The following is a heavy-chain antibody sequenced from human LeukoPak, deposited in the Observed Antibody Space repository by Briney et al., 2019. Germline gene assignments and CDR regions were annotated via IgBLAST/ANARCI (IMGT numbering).Heavy chain of an antibody. CDR3: ARDLKSAFDY. CDR2: VNRDGSYT. J-gene: IGHJ4*02. Sequence: PGGSLRLSCAASGFIFNSYWMHWVRQAPGKGLVWVSGVNRDGSYTNYADAVKGRFTISRDNAKNTLYLQMNSLRAEDMAVYYCARDLKSAFDYWGQGTLATVSS. V-gene: IGHV3-74*01. CDR1: GFIFNSYW.